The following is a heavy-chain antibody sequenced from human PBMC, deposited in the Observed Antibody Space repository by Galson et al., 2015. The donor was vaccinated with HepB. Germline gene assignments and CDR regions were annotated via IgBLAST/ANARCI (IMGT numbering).Heavy chain of an antibody. CDR3: ARHKYTTSSGDY. J-gene: IGHJ4*02. V-gene: IGHV3-23*01. CDR1: GFTFSSYA. Sequence: SLRLSCAASGFTFSSYAMSWVRQAPGKGLEWVSAISGSGGSTYYADSVKGRFTISRDNSKNTLYLQMNSLKASDTAMYYCARHKYTTSSGDYWGQGTLVTVSS. CDR2: ISGSGGST. D-gene: IGHD6-6*01.